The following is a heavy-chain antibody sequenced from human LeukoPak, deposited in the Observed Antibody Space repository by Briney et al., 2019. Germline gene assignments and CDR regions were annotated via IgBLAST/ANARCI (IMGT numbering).Heavy chain of an antibody. CDR2: IWYDGSIQ. J-gene: IGHJ4*02. V-gene: IGHV3-33*01. D-gene: IGHD2-15*01. Sequence: GGSLRLSCAASGFTFSSYGMHWVRQAPGKGLEWVAAIWYDGSIQYYADSVKGRFTISRDNSKNTLYLQMDSLRAEDTAVYYCARAGYCSGGSCYGSDYWGQGALVTVSS. CDR3: ARAGYCSGGSCYGSDY. CDR1: GFTFSSYG.